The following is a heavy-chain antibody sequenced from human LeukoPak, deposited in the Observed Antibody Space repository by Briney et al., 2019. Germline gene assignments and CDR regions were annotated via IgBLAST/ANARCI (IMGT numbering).Heavy chain of an antibody. CDR1: GGTFSSYA. V-gene: IGHV1-69*05. J-gene: IGHJ5*02. CDR3: AREYSSWPVTTYLNWFDP. Sequence: VKVSCKASGGTFSSYAISWVRQAPGQGLEWMGGIIPIFGTANYAQKFQGRVTITTDESTSTAYMELSSLRSEDTPVYYCAREYSSWPVTTYLNWFDPWGQGTLVTVSS. CDR2: IIPIFGTA. D-gene: IGHD4-17*01.